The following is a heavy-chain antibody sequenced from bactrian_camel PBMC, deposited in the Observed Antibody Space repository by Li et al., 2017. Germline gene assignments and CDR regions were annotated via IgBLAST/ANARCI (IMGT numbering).Heavy chain of an antibody. CDR1: GGFSRSRC. CDR2: VNVIGAT. CDR3: AADVVLCLYGLGTADRIDY. Sequence: VQLVESGGGSVQTGGSLRLSCVASGGFSRSRCIGWFRQVPGKEREVVATVNVIGATLYADSAKGRFTISKDNDKNTLYLQMNSLKPEDTAMYLCAADVVLCLYGLGTADRIDYWGQGTQVTVS. V-gene: IGHV3S53*01. D-gene: IGHD5*01. J-gene: IGHJ4*01.